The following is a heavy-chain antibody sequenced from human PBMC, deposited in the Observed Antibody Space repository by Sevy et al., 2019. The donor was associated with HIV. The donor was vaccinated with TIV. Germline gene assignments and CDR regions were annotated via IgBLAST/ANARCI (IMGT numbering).Heavy chain of an antibody. J-gene: IGHJ6*02. V-gene: IGHV1-18*04. CDR3: ARDGQVYSSSSGGYYYYGMDV. CDR1: GYTFTSYG. CDR2: ISAYNGKT. D-gene: IGHD6-6*01. Sequence: ASVKVSCKASGYTFTSYGIGWVRQAPGQGLEWMGWISAYNGKTNIAQKLQDKFTMTTDTFTSTAYMELRSLRSDDTAVYYCARDGQVYSSSSGGYYYYGMDVWGQGTTVTVSS.